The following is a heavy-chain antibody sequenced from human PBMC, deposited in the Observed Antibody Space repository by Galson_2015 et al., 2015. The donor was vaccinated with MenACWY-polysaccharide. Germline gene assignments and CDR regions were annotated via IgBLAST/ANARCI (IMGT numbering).Heavy chain of an antibody. J-gene: IGHJ4*02. CDR1: GYIFTDFY. Sequence: SVKVSCKASGYIFTDFYIHWVREAPGQGLEWVGWIDPKRGGTNYAQKFQGRVTVTTDTSTNTAYMDLRSLRSDDTAVYYCARRSGSYLNSFDYWGQGTLVTVSS. V-gene: IGHV1-2*02. D-gene: IGHD1-26*01. CDR3: ARRSGSYLNSFDY. CDR2: IDPKRGGT.